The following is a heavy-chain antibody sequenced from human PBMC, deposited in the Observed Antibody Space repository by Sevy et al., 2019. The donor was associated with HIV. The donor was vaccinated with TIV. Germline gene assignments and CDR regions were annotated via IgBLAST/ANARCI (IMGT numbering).Heavy chain of an antibody. D-gene: IGHD3-10*01. CDR1: GYTFTGYY. CDR3: ARDLHYYGSGSYWHNWFDP. Sequence: ASVKVSCKASGYTFTGYYMHWVRQAPGQGLEWMGWINPNSGGTNYAQTFQGRVTMTRDTSISTAYMELSRLRSDDTAVYYCARDLHYYGSGSYWHNWFDPWGQGTLVTVSS. J-gene: IGHJ5*02. V-gene: IGHV1-2*02. CDR2: INPNSGGT.